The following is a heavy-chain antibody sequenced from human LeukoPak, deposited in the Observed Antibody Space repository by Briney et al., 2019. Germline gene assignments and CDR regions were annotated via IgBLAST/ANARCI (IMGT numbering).Heavy chain of an antibody. CDR2: IYYSGST. V-gene: IGHV4-59*01. CDR1: GGSISSYY. CDR3: ARSLYDYVWGSYRPDWYFDL. Sequence: PSETLSLTCTVSGGSISSYYWSWIRQPPGKGLEWIGYIYYSGSTNYNPSLTSRVTISVDTSKNQFSLKLSSVTAADTAVYYCARSLYDYVWGSYRPDWYFDLWGRGTLVTVSS. J-gene: IGHJ2*01. D-gene: IGHD3-16*02.